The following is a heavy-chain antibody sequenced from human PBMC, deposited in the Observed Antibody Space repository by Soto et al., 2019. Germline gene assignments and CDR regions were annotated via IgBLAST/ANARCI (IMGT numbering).Heavy chain of an antibody. Sequence: QVQLVQSGAEVKKPGSSVKVSCKASGGTFSSYAISWVRQAPGQGLEWMGGIIPIFGTANYAQKFQGRVTITADESKSRDYMELSSLRSEDTAVYYCARGGQLVLRHGFDPWGQGTLVTVSS. V-gene: IGHV1-69*12. CDR3: ARGGQLVLRHGFDP. CDR2: IIPIFGTA. J-gene: IGHJ5*02. CDR1: GGTFSSYA. D-gene: IGHD6-6*01.